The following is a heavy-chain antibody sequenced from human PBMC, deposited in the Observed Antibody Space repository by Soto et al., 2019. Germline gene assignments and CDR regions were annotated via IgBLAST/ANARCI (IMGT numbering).Heavy chain of an antibody. Sequence: PSETLSLTCAVSGGSISIGGYSLSLMRQPPGKGLEWIGYIYHSVSTYYNPSRKSRVTISVDRSNNQFSMKLSSVTAAATAVSYCARATHQYYYDSSGYQYFDYWGKGTLVTVSS. J-gene: IGHJ4*02. D-gene: IGHD3-22*01. CDR1: GGSISIGGYS. V-gene: IGHV4-30-2*01. CDR2: IYHSVST. CDR3: ARATHQYYYDSSGYQYFDY.